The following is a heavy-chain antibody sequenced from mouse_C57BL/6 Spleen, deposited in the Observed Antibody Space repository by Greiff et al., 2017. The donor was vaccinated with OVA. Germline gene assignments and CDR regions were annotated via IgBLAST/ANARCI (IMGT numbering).Heavy chain of an antibody. CDR3: ARDRWDGPYFGY. D-gene: IGHD4-1*01. CDR1: GFTFSSYA. Sequence: EVKLMESGGGLVKPGGSLKLSCAASGFTFSSYAMSWVRQTPEKRLEWVATISDGGSYTSYPDNVKGRFTISRDNAKNNLYQQLSHLKSEDTAMYYCARDRWDGPYFGYWGQGTTLTVSS. V-gene: IGHV5-4*01. J-gene: IGHJ2*01. CDR2: ISDGGSYT.